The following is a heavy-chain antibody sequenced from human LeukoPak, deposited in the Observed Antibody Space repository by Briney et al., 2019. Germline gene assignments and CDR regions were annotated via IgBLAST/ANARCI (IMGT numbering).Heavy chain of an antibody. V-gene: IGHV3-15*01. J-gene: IGHJ4*02. CDR1: GLTFTTAW. CDR2: IKSNIYGGTT. D-gene: IGHD4-17*01. Sequence: PGGSLRLSCAASGLTFTTAWMSWVRQAPGKGLEWVGRIKSNIYGGTTDYAAPVKGRFTISRDDSKSTLFLQMNSLKIEDTATYYCITDFGDYAANWGQGTLVTVSS. CDR3: ITDFGDYAAN.